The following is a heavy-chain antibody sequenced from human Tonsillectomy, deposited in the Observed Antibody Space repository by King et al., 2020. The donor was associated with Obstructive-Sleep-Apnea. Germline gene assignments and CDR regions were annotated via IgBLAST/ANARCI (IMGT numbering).Heavy chain of an antibody. D-gene: IGHD5-12*01. CDR1: GGSLRSVGYS. Sequence: VQLQESGPGLVKPSQTLSLTCTVSGGSLRSVGYSWSWIRQHPGKGLEWIGYIHYSGSTSYNPSLKSRLTISMDRSKTQFSLKLSSVTAADTAVYYCARDPGYVGYDVWGQGSLITVSS. J-gene: IGHJ4*02. V-gene: IGHV4-31*03. CDR2: IHYSGST. CDR3: ARDPGYVGYDV.